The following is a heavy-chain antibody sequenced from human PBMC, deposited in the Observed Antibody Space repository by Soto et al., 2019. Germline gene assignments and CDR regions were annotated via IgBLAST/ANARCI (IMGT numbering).Heavy chain of an antibody. CDR1: GFTFNRST. V-gene: IGHV3-21*02. CDR2: ITSDSGDI. CDR3: ARASEGDFWSGYYYGMDV. J-gene: IGHJ6*02. D-gene: IGHD3-3*01. Sequence: EVQLVESGGGLVKPGGSLRLSCTASGFTFNRSTMNWVRQAPGKGPEWGSSITSDSGDINYADSVRGRFTISRDNDKNSLYLQMSSLRAEDTAVYYCARASEGDFWSGYYYGMDVWGQGTTVTVSS.